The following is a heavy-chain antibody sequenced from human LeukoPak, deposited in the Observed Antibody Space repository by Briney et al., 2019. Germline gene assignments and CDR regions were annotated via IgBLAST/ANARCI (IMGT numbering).Heavy chain of an antibody. CDR1: GDSVSSNSAA. D-gene: IGHD2-8*02. CDR2: TYYRSKWYN. Sequence: SQTLSLTCAISGDSVSSNSAAWNWIRQSPSRGLEWLGRTYYRSKWYNDYAVSVKSRITINPDTSKNQFSLKLTSVTAADTAVYYCARWCTSDACHAVGAFWGQGSLVTVSS. CDR3: ARWCTSDACHAVGAF. V-gene: IGHV6-1*01. J-gene: IGHJ4*02.